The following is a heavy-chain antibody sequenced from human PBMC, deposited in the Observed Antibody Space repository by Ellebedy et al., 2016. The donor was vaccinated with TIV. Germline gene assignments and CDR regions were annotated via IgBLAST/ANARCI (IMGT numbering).Heavy chain of an antibody. D-gene: IGHD1-26*01. CDR2: MYFGGST. CDR1: GGSVSTHY. J-gene: IGHJ5*01. Sequence: MPGGSLRLSCTVSGGSVSTHYLSWIRQPPGKGLEWIENMYFGGSTNYNPSLKSRVTISVDTSENQFSLKLSSLTAADTALYYCAREVRGEHLHYFDSWGHGTLVSVPS. CDR3: AREVRGEHLHYFDS. V-gene: IGHV4-59*02.